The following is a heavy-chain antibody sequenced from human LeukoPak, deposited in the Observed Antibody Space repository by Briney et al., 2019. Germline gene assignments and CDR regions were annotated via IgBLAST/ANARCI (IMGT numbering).Heavy chain of an antibody. CDR1: GGSISSSSYY. CDR2: IYYSGST. CDR3: ASTERRLRCFDY. Sequence: PSETLSLTCTVSGGSISSSSYYWGWIRQPPGKGLEWIGSIYYSGSTYYNPSLKSRVTISVDTSKNQFSLKLSSVTAADTAVYYCASTERRLRCFDYWGQGTLVTVSS. V-gene: IGHV4-39*01. J-gene: IGHJ4*02. D-gene: IGHD4-17*01.